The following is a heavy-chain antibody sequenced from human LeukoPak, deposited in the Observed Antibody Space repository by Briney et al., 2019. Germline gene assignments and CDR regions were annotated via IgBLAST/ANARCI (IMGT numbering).Heavy chain of an antibody. D-gene: IGHD3-22*01. CDR2: IYYSGST. CDR1: GGSVSSGSYY. J-gene: IGHJ4*02. V-gene: IGHV4-61*01. Sequence: PSETLSLTCTVSGGSVSSGSYYWSWIRQPPGKGLEWIGYIYYSGSTNYNPSLKSRVTISVDTSKNQFSLKLSSVTAADTAVYYCARVPVTYYYDSSGYYFLGYFDYWGQGTLVTVSS. CDR3: ARVPVTYYYDSSGYYFLGYFDY.